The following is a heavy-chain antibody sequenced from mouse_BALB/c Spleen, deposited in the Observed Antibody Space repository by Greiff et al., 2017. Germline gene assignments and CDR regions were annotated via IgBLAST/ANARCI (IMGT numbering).Heavy chain of an antibody. V-gene: IGHV1S127*01. Sequence: QVQLQQSGPELVRPGASVKMSCKASGYTFTSYWMHWVNQRPGQGLEWIGMIDPSNSETRLNQKFKDKATLNVDKSSNTAYMQLSSLTSEDSAVYYCARQAYYGNSAWFAYWGQGTLGTVSA. CDR3: ARQAYYGNSAWFAY. CDR2: IDPSNSET. J-gene: IGHJ3*01. D-gene: IGHD2-10*01. CDR1: GYTFTSYW.